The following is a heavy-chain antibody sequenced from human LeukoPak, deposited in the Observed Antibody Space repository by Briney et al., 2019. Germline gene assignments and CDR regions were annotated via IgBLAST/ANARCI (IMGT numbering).Heavy chain of an antibody. J-gene: IGHJ3*02. Sequence: PSETLSLTCTVSGVSISSYYWSWIRQPPGKGLEWIGYIYYRGSTNYNPSLKSRVTIPVDTSKNQFSLKVSSVTAADTAVYYCARGPDDAFDIWGQGTMVTVSS. CDR1: GVSISSYY. V-gene: IGHV4-59*08. CDR3: ARGPDDAFDI. CDR2: IYYRGST.